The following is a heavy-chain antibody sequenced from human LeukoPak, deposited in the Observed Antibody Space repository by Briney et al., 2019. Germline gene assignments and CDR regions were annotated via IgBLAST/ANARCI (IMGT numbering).Heavy chain of an antibody. Sequence: GGSLRLSCAGSGFTFSTYVIHRVRQTPGKGLEWAALISYDGNSKYYADSVKGRFTISRDNSKNTVYLQMDSLRAEDTAVYYCARVTTSTKYYSGMDVWGQGTTVTVSS. D-gene: IGHD1-14*01. CDR1: GFTFSTYV. V-gene: IGHV3-30*03. CDR3: ARVTTSTKYYSGMDV. J-gene: IGHJ6*02. CDR2: ISYDGNSK.